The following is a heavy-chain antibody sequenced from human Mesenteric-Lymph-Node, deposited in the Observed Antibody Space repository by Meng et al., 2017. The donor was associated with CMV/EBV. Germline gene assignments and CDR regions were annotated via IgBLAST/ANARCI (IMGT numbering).Heavy chain of an antibody. V-gene: IGHV1-2*02. CDR1: GYTFTGYY. CDR3: AKGLFGDRDDYSYGLDV. Sequence: ASVKVSCKASGYTFTGYYLHWVRQAPGQGLEWMGWIDPNSGGTNYAQKFQGRVTITADKSTSTAYMEVSSLRSGDTAVYYCAKGLFGDRDDYSYGLDVWGQGTTVTVSS. D-gene: IGHD2-21*02. CDR2: IDPNSGGT. J-gene: IGHJ6*02.